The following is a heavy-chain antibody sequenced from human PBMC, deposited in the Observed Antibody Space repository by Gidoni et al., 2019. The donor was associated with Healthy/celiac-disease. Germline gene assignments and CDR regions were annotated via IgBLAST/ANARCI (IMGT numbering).Heavy chain of an antibody. CDR2: ISYDGSNK. J-gene: IGHJ4*02. Sequence: QGQPGGSGGGVVKPGRARRLSCAASGFTFSSYGMHWVLQAPGKGLEWVSFISYDGSNKYHTDSVKGRFTISRDNSKNTLYLQMNSLRDDDTAVYYCAKDLLCQWGQGTLVTVSS. V-gene: IGHV3-30*18. CDR1: GFTFSSYG. CDR3: AKDLLCQ. D-gene: IGHD3-10*02.